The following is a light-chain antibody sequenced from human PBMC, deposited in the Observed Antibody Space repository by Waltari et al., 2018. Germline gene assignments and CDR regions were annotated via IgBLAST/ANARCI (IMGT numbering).Light chain of an antibody. Sequence: DIVLTQSPPTLSVSPGDTASLSCRATQSVGSNLAWYQQNPGQAPKPLIYGAYNRATGIPARFSCSGSGTDFTLTISSLEPEDFAVYYCQQRSNLWTFGQGTKVEIK. J-gene: IGKJ1*01. CDR2: GAY. CDR3: QQRSNLWT. V-gene: IGKV3-11*01. CDR1: QSVGSN.